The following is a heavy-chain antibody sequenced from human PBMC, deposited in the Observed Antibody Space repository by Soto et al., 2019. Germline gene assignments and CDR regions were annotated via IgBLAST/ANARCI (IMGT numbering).Heavy chain of an antibody. V-gene: IGHV3-30-3*01. J-gene: IGHJ2*01. CDR2: ISYDGSNK. CDR1: GFTFSSYA. Sequence: QVQLVESGGGVVQPGRSLRLSCAASGFTFSSYAMHWVRQAPGKGLEWVAVISYDGSNKYYADSVKGRFTISRDNSKNTLYLQRNSLRAEDTAVYYWARPLWSDAYNWRYFDLWGRGTLVTVSS. CDR3: ARPLWSDAYNWRYFDL. D-gene: IGHD1-1*01.